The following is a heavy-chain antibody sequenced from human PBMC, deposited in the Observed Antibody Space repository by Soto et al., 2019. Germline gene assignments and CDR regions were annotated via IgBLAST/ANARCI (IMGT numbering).Heavy chain of an antibody. V-gene: IGHV4-30-4*01. J-gene: IGHJ5*02. D-gene: IGHD2-2*01. CDR3: ARAKFTLLGYCISTSCYGLDWFDP. CDR2: IYNTGST. Sequence: SETLSLTCTVSGGSISSADYYWSWIRQPPGTGLEWIGHIYNTGSTYSNPSLQSRVTISVDTSKNQFSLKLSSVTAADTAVYYCARAKFTLLGYCISTSCYGLDWFDPWGQGTLVTVSS. CDR1: GGSISSADYY.